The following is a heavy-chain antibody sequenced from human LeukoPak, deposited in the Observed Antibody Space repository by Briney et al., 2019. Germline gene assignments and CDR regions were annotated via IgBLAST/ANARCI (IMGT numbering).Heavy chain of an antibody. CDR2: ISGSGGST. Sequence: GGSLRLSCAASGFTFSSYAMSWVRQPPGKGLEWVSAISGSGGSTYYADSVKGRFTISRDNSKNTLYLQMNSLRAEDTAVYYCAKDPLGYFYYMDVWGKGTTVTVSS. J-gene: IGHJ6*03. V-gene: IGHV3-23*01. CDR1: GFTFSSYA. D-gene: IGHD2-15*01. CDR3: AKDPLGYFYYMDV.